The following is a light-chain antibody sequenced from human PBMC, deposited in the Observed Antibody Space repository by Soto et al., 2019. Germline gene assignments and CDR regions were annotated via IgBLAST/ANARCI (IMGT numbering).Light chain of an antibody. CDR2: AAS. Sequence: IQLTQSPSSLSASVGDRVTITCRASQGISSYLAWYQQKPGKAPKLLIYAASSLQSGVPSRFSGSGSGTEFTLTISSLQPEDFGTYYCLQHNSYPITFGQGTKVDIK. J-gene: IGKJ1*01. V-gene: IGKV1-9*01. CDR3: LQHNSYPIT. CDR1: QGISSY.